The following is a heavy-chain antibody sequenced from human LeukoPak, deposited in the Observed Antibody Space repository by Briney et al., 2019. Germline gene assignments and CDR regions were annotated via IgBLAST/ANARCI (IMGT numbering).Heavy chain of an antibody. V-gene: IGHV3-21*01. Sequence: PGGSLRLSCSASGLTSTKYYMNWVRQAPGKGLEWVSSITSNGANMYYADSVKGRFTISRDNAKNSLYLQMNSLRAEDTAVYYCAREAYGSGNYPFDYWGQGTLVTVSS. J-gene: IGHJ4*02. CDR1: GLTSTKYY. CDR2: ITSNGANM. D-gene: IGHD3-10*01. CDR3: AREAYGSGNYPFDY.